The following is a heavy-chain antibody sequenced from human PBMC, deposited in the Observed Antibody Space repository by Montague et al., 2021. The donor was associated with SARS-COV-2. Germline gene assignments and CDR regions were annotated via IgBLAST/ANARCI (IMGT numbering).Heavy chain of an antibody. J-gene: IGHJ5*02. D-gene: IGHD2-2*01. CDR3: ARARVVVPTTRNWFDP. Sequence: SETLSLTCAVSGGSVSSSNWWTWVRQPPGKGLEWIGEMYHAGSTNYNPSLTSRVAISIDKSKNQFSLTLRSVIAADTAVYYCARARVVVPTTRNWFDPWGQGTLVTVSS. CDR1: GGSVSSSNW. CDR2: MYHAGST. V-gene: IGHV4-4*02.